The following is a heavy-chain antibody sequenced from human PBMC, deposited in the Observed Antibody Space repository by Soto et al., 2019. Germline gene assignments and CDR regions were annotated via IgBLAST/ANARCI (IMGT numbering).Heavy chain of an antibody. J-gene: IGHJ4*02. Sequence: ASVKVSCKASGFTFTSSAVQWVRQARGQRLEWIGWIVVGSGNTNYAQKFQERVTITRDMSTSTAYMELSSLRSEDTAVYYCAAAVSGWAQHYDSSGYAFDHWGPGTLVTVSS. CDR2: IVVGSGNT. D-gene: IGHD3-22*01. CDR3: AAAVSGWAQHYDSSGYAFDH. CDR1: GFTFTSSA. V-gene: IGHV1-58*01.